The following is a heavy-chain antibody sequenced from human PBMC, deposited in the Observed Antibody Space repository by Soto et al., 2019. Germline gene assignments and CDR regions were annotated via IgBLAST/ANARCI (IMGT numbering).Heavy chain of an antibody. Sequence: SETLSLTCTVSGGSISSGGYYWSWIRQHPGKGLEWIGYIYYSGSTYYNPSLKSRVTMTVDTSKNQFSLKLSSVTAADTAVYYCARQPWAVGTSLPWGEFDYWGQGTLVTVSS. CDR2: IYYSGST. D-gene: IGHD2-2*01. CDR3: ARQPWAVGTSLPWGEFDY. V-gene: IGHV4-31*03. CDR1: GGSISSGGYY. J-gene: IGHJ4*02.